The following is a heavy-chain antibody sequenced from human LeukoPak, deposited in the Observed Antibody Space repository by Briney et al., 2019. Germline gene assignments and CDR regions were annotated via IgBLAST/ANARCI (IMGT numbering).Heavy chain of an antibody. CDR1: GFTFSSYG. D-gene: IGHD6-19*01. CDR3: ARDAEVGALFAVLCRYNWFDP. V-gene: IGHV3-7*01. CDR2: IKQDGSEK. Sequence: SGGSLRLSCAASGFTFSSYGMNWVRQAPGKGLEWVANIKQDGSEKYYVDSVKGRFTISRDNAKKTLYLQMNSLRAEDTAVYYCARDAEVGALFAVLCRYNWFDPWGQGALVTVSS. J-gene: IGHJ5*02.